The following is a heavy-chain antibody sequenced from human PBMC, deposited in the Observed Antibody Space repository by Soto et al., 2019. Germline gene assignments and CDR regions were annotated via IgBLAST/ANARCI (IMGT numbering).Heavy chain of an antibody. CDR3: ARTRGGSADDFWSGYYLTYYYYGMDV. D-gene: IGHD3-3*01. Sequence: GESLKISCNGSGYSFTSYWIGWVRQMPGKGLEWMGIIYPGDSDTRYSPSFQGQVTISADKSISTAYLQWSSLKASDTAMYYCARTRGGSADDFWSGYYLTYYYYGMDVWGQGTTVTVSS. CDR2: IYPGDSDT. CDR1: GYSFTSYW. V-gene: IGHV5-51*01. J-gene: IGHJ6*02.